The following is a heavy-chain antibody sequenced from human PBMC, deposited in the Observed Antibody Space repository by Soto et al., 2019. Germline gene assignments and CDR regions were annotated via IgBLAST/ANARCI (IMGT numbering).Heavy chain of an antibody. Sequence: ASVKVSCKASGYTFTSYYMHWVRQAPGQGLERMGIINPSGGSTSYAQKFQGRVTMTRDTSTSTVYMELSSLRSEDTAVYYCARAGGSDSSGYPLGAFEIWGQGIMVTVS. CDR2: INPSGGST. D-gene: IGHD3-22*01. CDR3: ARAGGSDSSGYPLGAFEI. J-gene: IGHJ3*02. CDR1: GYTFTSYY. V-gene: IGHV1-46*01.